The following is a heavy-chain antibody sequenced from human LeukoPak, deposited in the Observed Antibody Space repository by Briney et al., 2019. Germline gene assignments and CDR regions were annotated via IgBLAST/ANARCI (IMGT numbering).Heavy chain of an antibody. CDR2: IYDSGST. J-gene: IGHJ4*02. CDR3: ARGGVGYYDYVWGSYRQYYFDY. CDR1: GGSIRSSYYY. Sequence: SETLSLTCTVSGGSIRSSYYYWGWIRQPPGKGLEWIGSIYDSGSTYYNPSLKSRVTISVDTSKNQFSLKLNSVTAADTAVYYCARGGVGYYDYVWGSYRQYYFDYWGQGTLVTVSS. V-gene: IGHV4-39*01. D-gene: IGHD3-16*02.